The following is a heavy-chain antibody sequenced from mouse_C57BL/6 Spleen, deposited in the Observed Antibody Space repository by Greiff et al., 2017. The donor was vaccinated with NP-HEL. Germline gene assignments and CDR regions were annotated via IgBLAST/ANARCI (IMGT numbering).Heavy chain of an antibody. V-gene: IGHV3-6*01. Sequence: ESGPGLVKPSQSLSLTCSVTGYSITSGYYWNWIRQFPGNKLEWMGYISYDGSNNYNPSLKNRISITRDTSKNQFFLKLNSVTTEDTATYYCAREGDGYIAYWGQGTLVTVSA. J-gene: IGHJ3*01. CDR2: ISYDGSN. D-gene: IGHD2-3*01. CDR3: AREGDGYIAY. CDR1: GYSITSGYY.